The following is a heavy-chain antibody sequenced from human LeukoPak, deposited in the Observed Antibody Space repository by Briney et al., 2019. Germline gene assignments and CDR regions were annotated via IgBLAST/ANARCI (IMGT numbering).Heavy chain of an antibody. CDR1: GGSISTYY. CDR3: ARAPGGNAGNFQH. J-gene: IGHJ1*01. Sequence: SETLSLTCTVSGGSISTYYWSWIRQPPGKGLEWIGYIYYSGSTNYNPSLKSRVTISVDTSKNHFSLKLSSVTAADTAVYYCARAPGGNAGNFQHWGQGTLVTVSS. CDR2: IYYSGST. V-gene: IGHV4-59*01. D-gene: IGHD4-23*01.